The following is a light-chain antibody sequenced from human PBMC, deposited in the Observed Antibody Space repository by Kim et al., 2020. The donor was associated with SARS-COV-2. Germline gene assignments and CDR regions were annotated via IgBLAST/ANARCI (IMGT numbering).Light chain of an antibody. CDR2: ATS. V-gene: IGKV3-15*01. CDR1: QSVSGK. J-gene: IGKJ1*01. CDR3: QQYDDWPRT. Sequence: EIMMTQSPATLSGSPGERATLSCRASQSVSGKLAWYQQRPGQAPRLLIYATSARATGIPARFSGGGSGTEFTLTISSLQSEDFAVYYCQQYDDWPRTFGQGTKVDIK.